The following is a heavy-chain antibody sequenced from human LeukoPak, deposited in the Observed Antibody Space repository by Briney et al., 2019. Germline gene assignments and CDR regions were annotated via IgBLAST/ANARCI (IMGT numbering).Heavy chain of an antibody. CDR2: IKKDGSEK. J-gene: IGHJ6*04. CDR1: GFTFSSYW. CDR3: AELGITMIGGV. Sequence: GGSLRLSCPASGFTFSSYWMSWVRQAPGKGLEWVANIKKDGSEKYYVDSVKGRFTISRDNAKNSLYLQMNSLRAEDTAVYYCAELGITMIGGVWGKGTTVTISS. D-gene: IGHD3-10*02. V-gene: IGHV3-7*01.